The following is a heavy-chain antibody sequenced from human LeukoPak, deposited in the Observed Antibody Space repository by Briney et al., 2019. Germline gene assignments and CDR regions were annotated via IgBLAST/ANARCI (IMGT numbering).Heavy chain of an antibody. J-gene: IGHJ6*02. CDR2: ISAYNGNT. CDR1: GYTFTSYG. Sequence: ASVKVSCKASGYTFTSYGISWVRQAPGQGLEWMGWISAYNGNTNYAQKLQGRVAMTTDTSTSTAYMELRSLRSDDTAVYYCARDRGYYDSSGFLFRYYGMDVWGQGTTVTVSS. D-gene: IGHD3-22*01. CDR3: ARDRGYYDSSGFLFRYYGMDV. V-gene: IGHV1-18*01.